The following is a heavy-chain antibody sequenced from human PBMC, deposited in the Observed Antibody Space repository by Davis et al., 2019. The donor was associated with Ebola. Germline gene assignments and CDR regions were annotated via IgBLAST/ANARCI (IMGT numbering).Heavy chain of an antibody. CDR3: ARDSWKGNWNYFDY. D-gene: IGHD1-1*01. V-gene: IGHV6-1*01. CDR2: TYYRSKWYN. CDR1: GDSVSSNSAA. J-gene: IGHJ4*02. Sequence: SCAISGDSVSSNSAAWNWIRQSPSRGLEWLGRTYYRSKWYNDYAVSVKSRITINPDTSKNQFSLQLNSVTPEDTAVYYCARDSWKGNWNYFDYWGQGTLVTVSS.